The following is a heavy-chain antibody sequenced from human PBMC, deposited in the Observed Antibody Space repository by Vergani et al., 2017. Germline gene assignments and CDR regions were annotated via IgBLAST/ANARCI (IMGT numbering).Heavy chain of an antibody. CDR1: GYSISSGYY. CDR3: ARQGVVAADYYYGMDV. D-gene: IGHD2-15*01. V-gene: IGHV4-38-2*01. Sequence: QVQLQESGPGLVKPSETLSLTCAVSGYSISSGYYWGWLRQPPGKGLEWIGSIYHSGSTYYNPSLKSRVTISVDTSKNQFSLKLSYVTAADTAVYYCARQGVVAADYYYGMDVWGQGTTVTVSS. J-gene: IGHJ6*02. CDR2: IYHSGST.